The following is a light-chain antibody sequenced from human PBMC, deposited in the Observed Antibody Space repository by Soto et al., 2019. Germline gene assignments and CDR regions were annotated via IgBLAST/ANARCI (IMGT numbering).Light chain of an antibody. CDR2: DAS. Sequence: DIQMTQSPSSLSASVGDRVTITCRASQGIGSYLAWYQHKPGKVPKLLIHDASTLQSGVPSRFSGSGSWTEFTLTISSLQPEDVATYYCQKYNSAPRTFGQGTKVEIK. V-gene: IGKV1-27*01. CDR3: QKYNSAPRT. J-gene: IGKJ1*01. CDR1: QGIGSY.